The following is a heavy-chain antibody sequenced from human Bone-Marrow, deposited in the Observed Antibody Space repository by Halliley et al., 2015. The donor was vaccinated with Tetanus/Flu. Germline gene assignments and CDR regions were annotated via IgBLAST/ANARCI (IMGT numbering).Heavy chain of an antibody. J-gene: IGHJ6*02. CDR1: GGSIGNYY. V-gene: IGHV4-59*01. CDR3: AREAYSYYGMDV. CDR2: IYYSGGT. Sequence: TLSLTCTVSGGSIGNYYWTWIRQPPGKGLEWIGYIYYSGGTNYNRSLKSRVTISVDKSKNQFSVSLRSVTAADTAVHYCAREAYSYYGMDVWGQGTTVIVSS.